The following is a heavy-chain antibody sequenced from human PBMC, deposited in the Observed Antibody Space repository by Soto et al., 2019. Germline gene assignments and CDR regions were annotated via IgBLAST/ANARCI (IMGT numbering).Heavy chain of an antibody. J-gene: IGHJ2*01. CDR2: IIPVLGLP. CDR1: RGTFSSYT. D-gene: IGHD2-2*01. CDR3: AGDRCRSTSCGRGYWYFDL. V-gene: IGHV1-69*08. Sequence: QVQLVQSGAEVKKPGSSVKVSCKASRGTFSSYTITWVRQAPGQGLEWMGRIIPVLGLPNYAQKFQGRVTITADKSTSTAYMEMSSRISEDTAGYYRAGDRCRSTSCGRGYWYFDLWGRGTLVTVSS.